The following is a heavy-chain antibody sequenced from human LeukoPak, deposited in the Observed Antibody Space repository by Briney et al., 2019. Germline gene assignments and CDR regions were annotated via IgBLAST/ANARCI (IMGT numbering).Heavy chain of an antibody. CDR2: ISGSGGST. Sequence: GGSLRLSCAASGFTFSSYAMSWVRQAPGKGLEWVSAISGSGGSTYYADSVKGRFTISRDNSKNSLYLQMNSLRAEDTAVYYCVRGSLASGVVVYYYYYLDVWGKGTTVTVSS. J-gene: IGHJ6*03. D-gene: IGHD3-3*01. CDR3: VRGSLASGVVVYYYYYLDV. V-gene: IGHV3-23*01. CDR1: GFTFSSYA.